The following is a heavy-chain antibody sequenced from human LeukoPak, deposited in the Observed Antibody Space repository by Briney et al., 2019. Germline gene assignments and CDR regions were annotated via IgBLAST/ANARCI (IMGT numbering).Heavy chain of an antibody. D-gene: IGHD6-6*01. Sequence: PSETLSLTCAVYGGSFSGYYWSWIRQPPGKGLEWIGEINHSGSTNYNPSLKSRVTISVDTFKNQFSLKLSSVTAADTAVYYCARKYPDHWFDPWGQGTLVTVSS. CDR1: GGSFSGYY. V-gene: IGHV4-34*01. CDR2: INHSGST. CDR3: ARKYPDHWFDP. J-gene: IGHJ5*02.